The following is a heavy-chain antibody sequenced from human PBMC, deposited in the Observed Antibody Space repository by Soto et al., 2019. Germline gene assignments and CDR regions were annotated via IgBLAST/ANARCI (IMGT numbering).Heavy chain of an antibody. D-gene: IGHD3-10*01. Sequence: PGESLQISCKGSGYSFTSYWIGWVRQMPGKGLEWMGIIYPGDSDTRYSPSFQGQVTISADNSIATAYLQLVSLRGDDTAVYYCVKGHRDSYGKDDYCGMGVWGQGTAVTVSS. CDR3: VKGHRDSYGKDDYCGMGV. V-gene: IGHV5-51*01. CDR1: GYSFTSYW. CDR2: IYPGDSDT. J-gene: IGHJ6*01.